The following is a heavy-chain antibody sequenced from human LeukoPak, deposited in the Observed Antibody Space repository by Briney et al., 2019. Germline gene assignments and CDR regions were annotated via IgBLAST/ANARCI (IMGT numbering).Heavy chain of an antibody. CDR3: ARVSAAGTGPDS. V-gene: IGHV4-61*01. CDR2: LSNRWHD. CDR1: GDSVSSGNYY. D-gene: IGHD6-13*01. Sequence: PSETLSLTCTVSGDSVSSGNYYWSWIRQPPGKGLEGIGLLSNRWHDDSTPSLKSRVTISLDTSKNQFSLKLNSVTAADTAVYYCARVSAAGTGPDSWGQGTLVTVSS. J-gene: IGHJ4*02.